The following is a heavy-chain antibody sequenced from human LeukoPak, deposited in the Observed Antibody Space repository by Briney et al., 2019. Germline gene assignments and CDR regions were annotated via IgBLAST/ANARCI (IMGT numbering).Heavy chain of an antibody. CDR1: GYIFTNYA. CDR2: ISTNTGNP. CDR3: ARKIAAAGV. Sequence: ASVKVSCKASGYIFTNYAINWVRQAPGQGLEWMGWISTNTGNPTYAQGFTGRFVFSLDTSVSAAYLQISSLKAEDTGVYYCARKIAAAGVWGQGTLVTVSS. J-gene: IGHJ4*02. D-gene: IGHD6-13*01. V-gene: IGHV7-4-1*02.